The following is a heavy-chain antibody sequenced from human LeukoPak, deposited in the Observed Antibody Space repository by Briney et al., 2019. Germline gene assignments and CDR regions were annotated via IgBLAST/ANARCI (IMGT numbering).Heavy chain of an antibody. D-gene: IGHD2-2*01. Sequence: ASVKVSCKVSGYTLTELSMHWVRQAPGKGLEWMGGFDPEDGETIYAQKFQGRVTMTEDTSTDTAYMELSSLRSEDTAVYYCATARYQPPSPDYCMDVWGKGTTVTVSS. CDR2: FDPEDGET. J-gene: IGHJ6*04. V-gene: IGHV1-24*01. CDR1: GYTLTELS. CDR3: ATARYQPPSPDYCMDV.